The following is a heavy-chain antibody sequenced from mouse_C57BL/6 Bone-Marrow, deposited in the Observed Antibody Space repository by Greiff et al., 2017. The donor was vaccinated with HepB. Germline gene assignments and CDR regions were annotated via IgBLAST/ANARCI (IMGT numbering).Heavy chain of an antibody. CDR2: IDPEDGDI. V-gene: IGHV14-1*01. J-gene: IGHJ4*01. CDR1: GFNIKDYY. CDR3: TTPTNGISSMDY. D-gene: IGHD1-1*01. Sequence: VQLKESGAELVRPGASVKLSCTASGFNIKDYYMHWVKQRPEQGLEWIGRIDPEDGDIEYAPKFQGKATMTADTSSNTAYLQLSSLTSEDTAVYYCTTPTNGISSMDYWGQGTSVTVSS.